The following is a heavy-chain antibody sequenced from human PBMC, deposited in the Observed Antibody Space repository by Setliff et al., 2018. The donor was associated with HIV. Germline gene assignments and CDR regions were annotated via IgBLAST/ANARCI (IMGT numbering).Heavy chain of an antibody. CDR1: GFNFNKYA. J-gene: IGHJ4*02. D-gene: IGHD6-6*01. CDR2: ISYDGSAT. Sequence: GGSLRLSCVASGFNFNKYAMHWVRQAPGKGLECVGLISYDGSATYYADSVEGRFTISRDNAKNTLFLQMNSLRAEDTAVYYCARLPQDVRSSIDFWGQGTLVTVSS. CDR3: ARLPQDVRSSIDF. V-gene: IGHV3-30*04.